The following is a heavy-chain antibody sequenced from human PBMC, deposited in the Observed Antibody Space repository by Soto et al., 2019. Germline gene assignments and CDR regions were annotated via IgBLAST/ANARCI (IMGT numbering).Heavy chain of an antibody. J-gene: IGHJ5*02. CDR1: GGSISSGGSGGYY. D-gene: IGHD6-19*01. CDR3: KRDDGALAVYH. CDR2: IYYSGGT. V-gene: IGHV4-31*03. Sequence: SETLSLTCTVSGGSISSGGSGGYYWSWIRQHPGKGLEWIGYIYYSGGTYYNPSLKSRVTISADTSKNQFSLKLSSVSAADTAVYYCKRDDGALAVYHWGQGTLVTVYS.